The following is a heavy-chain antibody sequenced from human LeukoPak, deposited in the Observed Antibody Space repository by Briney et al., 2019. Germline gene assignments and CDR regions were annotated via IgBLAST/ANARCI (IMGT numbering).Heavy chain of an antibody. V-gene: IGHV3-15*01. J-gene: IGHJ4*02. CDR1: GRSQSNAR. Sequence: PGGSLRLSRAATGRSQSNARVRALRQAPGKGLEWVGRIKSTTDGGTTDYAAPVKGRFTISRDDSKNTLNLQMNSLTTEGTAVYYCTTVSSVSVDYWGQGTLVTVS. D-gene: IGHD3-22*01. CDR3: TTVSSVSVDY. CDR2: IKSTTDGGTT.